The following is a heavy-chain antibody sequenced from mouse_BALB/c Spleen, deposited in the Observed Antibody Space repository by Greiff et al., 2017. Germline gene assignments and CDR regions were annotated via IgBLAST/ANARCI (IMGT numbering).Heavy chain of an antibody. CDR2: INPYNDGT. CDR1: GYTFTSYV. Sequence: EVQLVESGPELVKPGASVKMSCKASGYTFTSYVMHWVKQKPGQGLEWIGYINPYNDGTKYNEKFKGQATLTSDKSSSTAYMELSSLTSEDSAVYYCAREGEIYYYGSIGDYWGQGTTLTVSS. V-gene: IGHV1-14*01. J-gene: IGHJ2*01. D-gene: IGHD1-1*01. CDR3: AREGEIYYYGSIGDY.